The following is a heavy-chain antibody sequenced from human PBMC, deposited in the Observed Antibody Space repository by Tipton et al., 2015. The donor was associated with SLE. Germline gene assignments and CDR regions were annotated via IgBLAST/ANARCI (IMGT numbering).Heavy chain of an antibody. J-gene: IGHJ4*02. D-gene: IGHD3-22*01. CDR1: GGSISSYY. Sequence: TLSLTCTVSGGSISSYYWGWIRQPPGKGLEWIGSIYHSGSTYYNPSLIRRVTISVDTSRNQFSLKLSSVTAADTAVYYCARDYFGSSGYYYVMYFDYWGQGTLVTVSS. V-gene: IGHV4-39*07. CDR3: ARDYFGSSGYYYVMYFDY. CDR2: IYHSGST.